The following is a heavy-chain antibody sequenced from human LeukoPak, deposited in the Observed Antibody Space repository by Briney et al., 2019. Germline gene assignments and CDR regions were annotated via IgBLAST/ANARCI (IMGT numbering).Heavy chain of an antibody. CDR3: ARGRYYDSSGPLDFDY. D-gene: IGHD3-22*01. CDR2: ISAYNGNT. J-gene: IGHJ4*02. V-gene: IGHV1-18*01. CDR1: GYTFTSCG. Sequence: ASVKVSCKASGYTFTSCGISWVRQAPGQGLEWMGWISAYNGNTNYAQKLQGRVTMTTDTSTSTAYMELRSLRSDDTAVYYCARGRYYDSSGPLDFDYWGQGTLVTVSS.